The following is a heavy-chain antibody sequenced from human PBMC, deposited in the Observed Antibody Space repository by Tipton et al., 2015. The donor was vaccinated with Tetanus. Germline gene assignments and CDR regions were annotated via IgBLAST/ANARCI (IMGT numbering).Heavy chain of an antibody. CDR1: GGSVNSGTYY. CDR2: IYYGGAT. Sequence: LRLSCSVSGGSVNSGTYYWSWIRQPPGKGLEWPGDIYYGGATQYNPSLESRVTISMDTSKNQVSLRLTSVTAADTAVYSCAGGLVGCSEPWGRGTLVSVSS. D-gene: IGHD2-15*01. J-gene: IGHJ5*02. V-gene: IGHV4-61*01. CDR3: AGGLVGCSEP.